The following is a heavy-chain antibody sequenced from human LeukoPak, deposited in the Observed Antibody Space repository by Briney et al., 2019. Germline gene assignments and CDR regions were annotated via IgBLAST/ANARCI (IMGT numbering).Heavy chain of an antibody. CDR3: ARHLEITGYSSSWYSAWFDP. CDR1: GGCISSGGYY. Sequence: SVTLSLPCTVSGGCISSGGYYWSYIRPHPGKGLEWIGYIYYSGRTNYNPSLKSRVTISVDTSKNQFSLKLSSVTAADTAVYYCARHLEITGYSSSWYSAWFDPWGQGTLVTVSS. V-gene: IGHV4-61*08. CDR2: IYYSGRT. J-gene: IGHJ5*02. D-gene: IGHD6-13*01.